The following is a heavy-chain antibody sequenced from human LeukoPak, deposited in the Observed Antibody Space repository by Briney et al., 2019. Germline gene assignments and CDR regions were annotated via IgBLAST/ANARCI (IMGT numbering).Heavy chain of an antibody. J-gene: IGHJ4*02. CDR2: IRSKAYGGTT. CDR3: ARDRRGYGGNFDY. V-gene: IGHV3-49*04. Sequence: PGGSLRLSCTASGFTFGDFAMSWVRQAPGKGLEWVGFIRSKAYGGTTSYADSAKGRFTISRDNSKNTLYLQMNSLRAEDTAVYYCARDRRGYGGNFDYWGQGTLVTVSS. D-gene: IGHD4-23*01. CDR1: GFTFGDFA.